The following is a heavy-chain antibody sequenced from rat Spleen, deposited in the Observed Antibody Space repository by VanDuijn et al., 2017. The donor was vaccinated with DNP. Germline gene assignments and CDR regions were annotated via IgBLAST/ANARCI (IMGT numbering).Heavy chain of an antibody. CDR1: GYTFTNSY. V-gene: IGHV1-43*01. J-gene: IGHJ2*01. D-gene: IGHD1-3*01. CDR3: ARRPLTTVATTYPHYFDY. Sequence: QVQLQQSGAELAKPGSSVKISCKASGYTFTNSYMGWIKQTTGQGLEFLGYVNTGSGGTNDNEKFKGKATLTVGKSSSTAFMQLSSLTPDDSAVYYCARRPLTTVATTYPHYFDYWAQGVMVTVSS. CDR2: VNTGSGGT.